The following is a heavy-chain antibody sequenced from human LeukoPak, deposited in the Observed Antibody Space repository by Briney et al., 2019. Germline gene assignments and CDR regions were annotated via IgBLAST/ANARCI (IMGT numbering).Heavy chain of an antibody. J-gene: IGHJ4*02. D-gene: IGHD5-24*01. V-gene: IGHV3-30*04. CDR2: ISYDGSNK. CDR1: GFTFSNYV. Sequence: GRSLRLSCAASGFTFSNYVIHWVRQAPGKGLEWVAVISYDGSNKYYADSVKGRFTISGDNSKNTLYLQMNSLRAEDTAVYYCARSDAYNKPTDYWGQGTLVTVSS. CDR3: ARSDAYNKPTDY.